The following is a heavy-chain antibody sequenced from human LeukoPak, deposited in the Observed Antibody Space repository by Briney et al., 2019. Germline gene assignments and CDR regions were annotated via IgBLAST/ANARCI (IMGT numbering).Heavy chain of an antibody. CDR3: AKHYDILTGYSDY. J-gene: IGHJ4*02. CDR2: ISGSGGST. CDR1: GFTFSSYA. D-gene: IGHD3-9*01. V-gene: IGHV3-23*01. Sequence: GGSLRLSCAASGFTFSSYAMSWVRQAPGKGLEWVSAISGSGGSTYYADSVKGRFTISRDNSKNTLHLQMNSLRAEDTAVYYCAKHYDILTGYSDYWGQGTLVTVSS.